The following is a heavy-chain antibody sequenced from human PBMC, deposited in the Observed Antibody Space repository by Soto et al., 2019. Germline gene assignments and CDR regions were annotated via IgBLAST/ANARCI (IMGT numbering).Heavy chain of an antibody. CDR3: CISRDFWSGYGD. J-gene: IGHJ4*02. V-gene: IGHV3-23*01. Sequence: PGGSLRLSCAASGFTFSSYAMSWVRQAPGKGLEWVSAISGSGGSTYYADSVKGRFTISRDNSKNTLYLQMNSLRAEDTAVYYCCISRDFWSGYGDWGQGTLVTVSS. CDR2: ISGSGGST. CDR1: GFTFSSYA. D-gene: IGHD3-3*01.